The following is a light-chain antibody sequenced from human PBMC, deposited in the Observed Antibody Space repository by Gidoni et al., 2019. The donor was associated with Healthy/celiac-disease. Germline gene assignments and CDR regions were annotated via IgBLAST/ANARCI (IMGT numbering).Light chain of an antibody. V-gene: IGKV3-20*01. Sequence: EMVLTQSPGTLSLSPGERATLSCRASQRVSSSYLAWYQQKPGQAPMLLIYGASSRATGIPDRFSGSGSGTDFTLTISRLDPEDFAVYYCQQYGSSPRTFGQGTKLEIK. CDR1: QRVSSSY. J-gene: IGKJ2*01. CDR3: QQYGSSPRT. CDR2: GAS.